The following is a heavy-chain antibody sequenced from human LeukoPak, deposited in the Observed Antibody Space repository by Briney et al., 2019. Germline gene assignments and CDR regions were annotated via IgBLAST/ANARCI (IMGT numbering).Heavy chain of an antibody. CDR1: GGSISSSY. D-gene: IGHD5-24*01. CDR3: ARDRLQLQS. V-gene: IGHV4-59*01. Sequence: SETLSLTCTVSGGSISSSYWSWIRQPPGKGLEWIGYIYYSGSANYNPSLKSRVTISVDTSKNQFSLKLSSVTAADTAVYYCARDRLQLQSWGQGTLVTVSS. J-gene: IGHJ5*02. CDR2: IYYSGSA.